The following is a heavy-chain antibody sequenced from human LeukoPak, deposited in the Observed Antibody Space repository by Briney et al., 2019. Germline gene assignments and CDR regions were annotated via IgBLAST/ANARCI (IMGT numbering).Heavy chain of an antibody. J-gene: IGHJ3*02. Sequence: ASVKVSCKASGYSFTTYPLSWVRQAPGQGLEWMGWINTNNGNTKLAQKVQDRVTMTADTFTTTAYMELRSLRSDDTAVYYCARDSPLDLSLQGLTYYYDSSGYSAFDIWGQGTMVTVSS. CDR2: INTNNGNT. CDR1: GYSFTTYP. D-gene: IGHD3-22*01. CDR3: ARDSPLDLSLQGLTYYYDSSGYSAFDI. V-gene: IGHV1-18*01.